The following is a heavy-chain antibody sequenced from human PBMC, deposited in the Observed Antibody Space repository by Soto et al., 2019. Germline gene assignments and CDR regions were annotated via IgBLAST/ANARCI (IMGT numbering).Heavy chain of an antibody. CDR2: INPSVGST. CDR3: AREVAGRAFDI. V-gene: IGHV1-46*01. CDR1: RYTFISYY. D-gene: IGHD6-19*01. J-gene: IGHJ3*02. Sequence: ASVKVSCKASRYTFISYYMHWVRQAPGQGLEWMGIINPSVGSTSYAQKFQGRVTMTRDTSTSTVYMDLSSLRSEDTAVYYCAREVAGRAFDIWGQGTMVTVSS.